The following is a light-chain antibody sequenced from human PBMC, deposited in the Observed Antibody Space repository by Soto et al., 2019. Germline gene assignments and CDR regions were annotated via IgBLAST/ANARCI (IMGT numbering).Light chain of an antibody. Sequence: DIQLTQSPSFLSASVGDRVTITCRASQGISSYLAWYQQKPGKAPKLLIYAASTLQSGVPSRFSGSGSGTEFTLTISSLQPEDFATYYYQRLNSYPLTFGPGTKVDIK. V-gene: IGKV1-9*01. J-gene: IGKJ3*01. CDR2: AAS. CDR1: QGISSY. CDR3: QRLNSYPLT.